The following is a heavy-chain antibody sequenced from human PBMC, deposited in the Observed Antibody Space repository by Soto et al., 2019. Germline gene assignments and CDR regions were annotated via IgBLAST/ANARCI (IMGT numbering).Heavy chain of an antibody. CDR3: ARGSYSAVIVGATIAFDI. D-gene: IGHD1-26*01. Sequence: EAQLVESGGGLVQPGGSLRLSCAASGFTFSSYSMNWVRQAPGKGLEWVSYISSSNSTIYYADSVKGRFTISRDNAKNSLYLQMNSLRAEDTAVYYCARGSYSAVIVGATIAFDIWGQGTMVTVSS. CDR1: GFTFSSYS. J-gene: IGHJ3*02. CDR2: ISSSNSTI. V-gene: IGHV3-48*01.